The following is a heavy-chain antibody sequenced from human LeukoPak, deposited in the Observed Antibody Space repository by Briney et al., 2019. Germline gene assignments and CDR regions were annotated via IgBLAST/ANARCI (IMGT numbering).Heavy chain of an antibody. CDR3: ARQQQLVRASWFDP. V-gene: IGHV3-33*08. J-gene: IGHJ5*02. Sequence: PGRSLRLSCAASGFTFSSYGMHWVRQAPGKGLEWVAVIWYGGSNKYYADSVKGRFTISRDNSKNTLYPQMNSLRAEDTAVYYCARQQQLVRASWFDPWGQGTLVTVSS. CDR2: IWYGGSNK. D-gene: IGHD6-13*01. CDR1: GFTFSSYG.